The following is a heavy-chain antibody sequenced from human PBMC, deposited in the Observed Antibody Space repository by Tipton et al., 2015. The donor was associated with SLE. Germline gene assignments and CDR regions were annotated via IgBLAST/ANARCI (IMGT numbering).Heavy chain of an antibody. CDR3: AREGRYSSSSPFDY. CDR2: IYTSGST. CDR1: GGSISSGSYY. D-gene: IGHD6-6*01. J-gene: IGHJ4*02. V-gene: IGHV4-61*09. Sequence: LRLSCTVSGGSISSGSYYWSWIRKPAGKGLEWIGYIYTSGSTNYNPSLKSRVTISVDTSKNQFSLKLSSVTAADTAVYYCAREGRYSSSSPFDYWGQGTLVTVSS.